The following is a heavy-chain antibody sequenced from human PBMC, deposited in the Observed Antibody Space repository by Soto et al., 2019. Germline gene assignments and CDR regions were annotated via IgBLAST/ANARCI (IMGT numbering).Heavy chain of an antibody. J-gene: IGHJ4*02. CDR1: GVSISSGNW. V-gene: IGHV4-4*02. CDR2: IFHDGTA. Sequence: SETLSLTCAVSGVSISSGNWWTWVRQSPQRGLEYIGEIFHDGTANYYPSFERRVAISVDTSKNQFSLKLSSVTAADTAVYYCARAELVGATDYWGQGTLVTVSS. D-gene: IGHD1-26*01. CDR3: ARAELVGATDY.